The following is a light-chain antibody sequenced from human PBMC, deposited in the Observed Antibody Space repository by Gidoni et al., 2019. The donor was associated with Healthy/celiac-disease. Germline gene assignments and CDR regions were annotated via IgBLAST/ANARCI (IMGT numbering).Light chain of an antibody. J-gene: IGLJ2*01. CDR2: DFR. V-gene: IGLV2-14*01. CDR3: SSYTSSSTVV. CDR1: SSDVGGYNY. Sequence: QSALTQPASVSGSPGPSITISCTGTSSDVGGYNYVSWYQQHPGKAPKLMIYDFRNRPSGVSNRFSGSKSGNTASLTISGLQAEDEANYYCSSYTSSSTVVFGGGTKLTVL.